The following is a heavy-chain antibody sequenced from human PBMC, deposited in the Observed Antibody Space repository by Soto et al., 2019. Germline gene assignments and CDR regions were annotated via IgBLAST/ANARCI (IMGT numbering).Heavy chain of an antibody. D-gene: IGHD3-22*01. Sequence: PSETLSLTCTVSGGSISSSSYYWGWIRQPPGKGLEWIGSIYYSGKTYYNPSLKSRVTISVDTSKNQFSLKLSSVTAADTTVYYCARLIHCLTTACYFEYWGQGTLVTVSS. J-gene: IGHJ4*02. CDR1: GGSISSSSYY. CDR3: ARLIHCLTTACYFEY. V-gene: IGHV4-39*01. CDR2: IYYSGKT.